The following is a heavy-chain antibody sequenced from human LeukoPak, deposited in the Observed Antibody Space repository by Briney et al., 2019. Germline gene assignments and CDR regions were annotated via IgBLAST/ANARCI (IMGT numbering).Heavy chain of an antibody. Sequence: GGSLRLSCVASGFKFSNYGMHWVRQAPGKGLEWVALISYDGSDKYYPGSMKGRFTVSRDNSKNTLYLQMNSLRAEDTAVYYCAKGLLPSSGWSRGFDYWGQGTLVTVSS. J-gene: IGHJ4*02. CDR1: GFKFSNYG. V-gene: IGHV3-30*18. CDR2: ISYDGSDK. CDR3: AKGLLPSSGWSRGFDY. D-gene: IGHD6-19*01.